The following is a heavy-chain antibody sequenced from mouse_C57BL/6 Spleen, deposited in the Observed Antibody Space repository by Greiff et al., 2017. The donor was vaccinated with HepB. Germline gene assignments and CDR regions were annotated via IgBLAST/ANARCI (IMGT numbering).Heavy chain of an antibody. J-gene: IGHJ2*01. V-gene: IGHV3-2*02. Sequence: EVQLQQSGPGLVKPSQSLSLTCTVTGYSITSGYGWNWIRQFPGNKLEWMGYISYSGSTNYNPSLKSRVSITRDTSKNQFFLQLNSVTTEDTATYYCARTARIKYWGQGTTLTVSS. CDR2: ISYSGST. CDR1: GYSITSGYG. D-gene: IGHD1-2*01. CDR3: ARTARIKY.